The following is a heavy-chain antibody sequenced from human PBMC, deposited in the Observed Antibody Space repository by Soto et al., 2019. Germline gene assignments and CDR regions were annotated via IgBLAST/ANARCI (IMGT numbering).Heavy chain of an antibody. CDR3: ARQGPNVTTRRSGMDV. D-gene: IGHD4-4*01. Sequence: PGESLKISCKGSGYSFTSYWIGWVRQMPGKGLEWMGIIYPGDSDTRYSPSFQGQVTISADKSISTAYLQWSSLKASDTAMYYCARQGPNVTTRRSGMDVWGQGTTVTVSS. J-gene: IGHJ6*02. V-gene: IGHV5-51*01. CDR2: IYPGDSDT. CDR1: GYSFTSYW.